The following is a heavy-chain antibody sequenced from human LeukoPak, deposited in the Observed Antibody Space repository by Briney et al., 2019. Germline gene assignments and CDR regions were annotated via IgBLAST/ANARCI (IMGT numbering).Heavy chain of an antibody. Sequence: SETLSLTCTVSGASFSSSTYYWGWIRQPPGKGLEWLGSIYYSGSTYYNPSLKSRVTMSVDTSKTQFSLKLSSVTAADTAVYYCARHAGGIAAAGTRPFDYWGQGTLVTVSS. CDR2: IYYSGST. V-gene: IGHV4-39*01. J-gene: IGHJ4*02. CDR1: GASFSSSTYY. CDR3: ARHAGGIAAAGTRPFDY. D-gene: IGHD6-13*01.